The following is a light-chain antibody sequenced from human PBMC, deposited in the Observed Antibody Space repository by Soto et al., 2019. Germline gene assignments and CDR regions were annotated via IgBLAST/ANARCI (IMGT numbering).Light chain of an antibody. CDR2: GAS. CDR3: QQRSNWPPIT. J-gene: IGKJ5*01. V-gene: IGKV3D-20*02. CDR1: QSVSSSY. Sequence: EIVLTQSPGTLSLSPVERATLSCRASQSVSSSYLAWYQQKPGQAPRLLIYGASSRATGIPDRFSGSGSGTDFTLTINSLAPEDFAIYYCQQRSNWPPITFGQGTRLEIK.